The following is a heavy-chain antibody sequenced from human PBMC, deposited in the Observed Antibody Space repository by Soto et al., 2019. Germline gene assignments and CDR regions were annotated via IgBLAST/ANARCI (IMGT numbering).Heavy chain of an antibody. CDR3: ARVGYCGRTNWCGFDY. CDR2: INGDGSST. Sequence: EVQLVESGGGLVQPGGSLRLSCAASGFTLSSYWMHWVRQAPGKGLVWVSRINGDGSSTSYADSVKGRFTISKDNAKNTLYLHMNSLRAEDTAVYYCARVGYCGRTNWCGFDYWGQGTLVTVSP. J-gene: IGHJ4*02. V-gene: IGHV3-74*01. CDR1: GFTLSSYW. D-gene: IGHD2-21*01.